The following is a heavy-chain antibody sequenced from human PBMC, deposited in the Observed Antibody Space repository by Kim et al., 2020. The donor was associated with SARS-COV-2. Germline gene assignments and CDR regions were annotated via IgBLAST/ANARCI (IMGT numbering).Heavy chain of an antibody. Sequence: AVSVKSRITINPDTHKNQFSLQLNSVTPEDTAVYYCARGGSMVATGSFDYWGQGTLVTVSS. V-gene: IGHV6-1*01. D-gene: IGHD5-12*01. J-gene: IGHJ4*02. CDR3: ARGGSMVATGSFDY.